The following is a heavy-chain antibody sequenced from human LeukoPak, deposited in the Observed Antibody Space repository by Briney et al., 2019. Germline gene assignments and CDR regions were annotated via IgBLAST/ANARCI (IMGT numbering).Heavy chain of an antibody. CDR2: ISYDESDK. D-gene: IGHD2-15*01. CDR3: AKGVVAATNAAYYGMDV. J-gene: IGHJ6*02. Sequence: GGSLRLSCAASGFTFSSYWMHWVRQAPGKGLEWVAVISYDESDKYYADSVKGRFTISRDNSKNTLYLQMNSLRPEDTAVYYCAKGVVAATNAAYYGMDVWGQGTTVTVSS. V-gene: IGHV3-30*18. CDR1: GFTFSSYW.